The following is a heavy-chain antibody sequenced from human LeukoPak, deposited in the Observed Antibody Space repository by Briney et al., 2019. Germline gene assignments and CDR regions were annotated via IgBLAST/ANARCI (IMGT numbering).Heavy chain of an antibody. CDR2: IRSKAKSYAT. D-gene: IGHD6-19*01. V-gene: IGHV3-73*01. CDR1: GFTFSGSA. J-gene: IGHJ4*02. CDR3: TRHVGSGSTRY. Sequence: GGSLTLSCAASGFTFSGSAMHWVRQASGKGLEWVGRIRSKAKSYATAYAASVKGNFTISRDDSKNTAYLQMNSLKTEDTAVYYCTRHVGSGSTRYWGQGTLVTVSS.